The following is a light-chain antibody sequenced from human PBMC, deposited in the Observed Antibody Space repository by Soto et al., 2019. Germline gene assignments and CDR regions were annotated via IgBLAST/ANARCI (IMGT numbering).Light chain of an antibody. V-gene: IGLV2-14*03. Sequence: QSALTQPASVSGSPGQSITISCSGTSSDVGGYNYVSWYQHHPGKAPKLMIYNVNNRPSGVSNRFSGSKSGHTASLTISGLQAEDEADYYCSSYTSSSTLDFGTGTKVTVL. CDR2: NVN. CDR1: SSDVGGYNY. J-gene: IGLJ1*01. CDR3: SSYTSSSTLD.